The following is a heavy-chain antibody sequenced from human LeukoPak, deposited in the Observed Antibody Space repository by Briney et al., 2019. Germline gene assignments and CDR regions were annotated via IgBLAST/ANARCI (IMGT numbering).Heavy chain of an antibody. CDR3: ARYYGSGSYPRNHYYYCYGMDV. CDR1: GFTFSSYA. CDR2: ISYDGSNK. V-gene: IGHV3-30-3*01. Sequence: GGSLRLSCAASGFTFSSYAMLWVRQAPGKGLEWVAVISYDGSNKYYADSVKGRFTISRDNSKNTLYLQMNSLIAEDTAVYYCARYYGSGSYPRNHYYYCYGMDVWGQGTTVTVSS. D-gene: IGHD3-10*01. J-gene: IGHJ6*02.